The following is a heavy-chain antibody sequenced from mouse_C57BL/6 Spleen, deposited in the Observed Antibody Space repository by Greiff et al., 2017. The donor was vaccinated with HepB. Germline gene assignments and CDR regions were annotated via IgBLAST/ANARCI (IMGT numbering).Heavy chain of an antibody. J-gene: IGHJ1*03. Sequence: VQLQQPGAELVKPGASVKLSCKASGYTFTSYWMQWVKQRPGQGLEWIGEIDPSDSYTNYNQKFKGKATLTVDTSSSTAYMQLSSLTSEDSAVYYCARLRYDFFDVWGTGTTVTVSS. D-gene: IGHD1-1*01. CDR2: IDPSDSYT. CDR1: GYTFTSYW. CDR3: ARLRYDFFDV. V-gene: IGHV1-50*01.